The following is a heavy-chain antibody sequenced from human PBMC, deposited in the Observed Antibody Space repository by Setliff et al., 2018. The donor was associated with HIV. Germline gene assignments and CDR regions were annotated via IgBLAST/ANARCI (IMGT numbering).Heavy chain of an antibody. J-gene: IGHJ6*02. CDR3: ARSSIAARAPQRLRYYYGMDV. D-gene: IGHD6-6*01. Sequence: SETLSLTCSVSGGSISNFYWSWIRQPPGKGLEWVGHIYSTGDTNYNPSLKSRVTLSADTSKNQLSLSLTSVTAADTAVYYCARSSIAARAPQRLRYYYGMDVWGQGTTVTV. CDR1: GGSISNFY. CDR2: IYSTGDT. V-gene: IGHV4-4*07.